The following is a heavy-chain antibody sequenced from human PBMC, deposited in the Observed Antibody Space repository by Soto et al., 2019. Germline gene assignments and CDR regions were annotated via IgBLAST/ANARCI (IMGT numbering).Heavy chain of an antibody. D-gene: IGHD1-26*01. J-gene: IGHJ4*02. CDR3: ARDPTIGANSSSHY. V-gene: IGHV1-2*02. CDR1: GYTFTGYY. Sequence: AVKVSCKASGYTFTGYYIHWVRQAPGQGLEWMGWINPNNGGTDYVQKFQGRVSMTRNTSITTVYMELSRLRSDDTAVYYCARDPTIGANSSSHYCGQAIRVPVYS. CDR2: INPNNGGT.